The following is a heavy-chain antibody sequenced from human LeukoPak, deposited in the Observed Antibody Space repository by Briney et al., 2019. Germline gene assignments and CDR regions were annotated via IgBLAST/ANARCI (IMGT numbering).Heavy chain of an antibody. J-gene: IGHJ3*02. CDR1: GGSIKGYH. CDR3: ARRNDFHI. Sequence: PSETLSLTCTVSGGSIKGYHWSWIRQPPGKGLEWIGYIYSNEATEYKPSLKSRVTISADTSKNQFSLKLTSVSAADTAIYYCARRNDFHIWGQGTMVTVSS. V-gene: IGHV4-4*08. CDR2: IYSNEAT.